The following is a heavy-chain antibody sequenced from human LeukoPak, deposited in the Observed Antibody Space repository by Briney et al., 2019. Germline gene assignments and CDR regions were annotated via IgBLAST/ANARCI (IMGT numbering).Heavy chain of an antibody. J-gene: IGHJ3*02. CDR1: GGSIKGYH. CDR3: ARRNDFHI. Sequence: PSETLSLTCTVSGGSIKGYHWSWIRQPPGKGLEWIGYIYSNEATEYKPSLKSRVTISADTSKNQFSLKLTSVSAADTAIYYCARRNDFHIWGQGTMVTVSS. V-gene: IGHV4-4*08. CDR2: IYSNEAT.